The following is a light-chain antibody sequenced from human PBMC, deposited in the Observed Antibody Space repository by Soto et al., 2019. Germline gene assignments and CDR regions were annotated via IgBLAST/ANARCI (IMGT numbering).Light chain of an antibody. CDR1: NIGSKS. CDR3: QVWDSSSDHYV. CDR2: DDR. J-gene: IGLJ1*01. V-gene: IGLV3-21*02. Sequence: SYELTQPPSVSVAPGQTARVTCGGNNIGSKSVHWYQQKPGQAPVLVIFDDRDRPSRIPERFSGSNFGNTASLTISSVEAGDEADYYCQVWDSSSDHYVFGTGTKVTAL.